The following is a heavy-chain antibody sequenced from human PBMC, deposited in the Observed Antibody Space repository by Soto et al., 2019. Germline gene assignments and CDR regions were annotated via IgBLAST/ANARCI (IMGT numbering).Heavy chain of an antibody. CDR3: AKSPETYCTNGVCAWFDP. J-gene: IGHJ5*02. V-gene: IGHV1-69*01. CDR1: GGIFSSYA. CDR2: IIPIFGTA. D-gene: IGHD2-8*01. Sequence: QEQLVQSGAEVKKPGSSVKVSCKASGGIFSSYAISWVRQAPGQGLEWMGGIIPIFGTANYAQKFQGRVTITADESTNTAYMDLNSLRAEDTAVYYCAKSPETYCTNGVCAWFDPWGLGTLVTVSS.